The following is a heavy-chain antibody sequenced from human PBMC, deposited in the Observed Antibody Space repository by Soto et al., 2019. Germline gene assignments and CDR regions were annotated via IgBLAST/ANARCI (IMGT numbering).Heavy chain of an antibody. CDR1: GGSISSGGYH. CDR2: IYYSGST. CDR3: ARGKNWFDP. V-gene: IGHV4-31*03. Sequence: SETLSLTCTVSGGSISSGGYHWSWIRQHPGKGLEWIGYIYYSGSTYYNPSLKSRVTISVDTSKNQFSLKLSSVTAADTAVYYCARGKNWFDPWGQGTLVTVPQ. J-gene: IGHJ5*02.